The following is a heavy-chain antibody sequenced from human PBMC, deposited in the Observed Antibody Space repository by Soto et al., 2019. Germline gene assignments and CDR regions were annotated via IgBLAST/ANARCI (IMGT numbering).Heavy chain of an antibody. CDR3: AKDFMPQDYYYYGMDV. CDR1: GFTFNNYA. D-gene: IGHD2-2*01. V-gene: IGHV3-23*01. CDR2: ISGSGGSK. J-gene: IGHJ6*02. Sequence: GGSLRLSCAASGFTFNNYAMRWLRQAPGKGLEWVSTISGSGGSKYYADSVKGRFTISRDNSKNTLYLQMNSLRAEDTAVYYCAKDFMPQDYYYYGMDVWGQGTTVTVSS.